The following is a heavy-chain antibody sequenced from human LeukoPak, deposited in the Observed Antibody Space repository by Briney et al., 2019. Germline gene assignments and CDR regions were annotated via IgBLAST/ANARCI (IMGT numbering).Heavy chain of an antibody. CDR1: GGSSSGYY. D-gene: IGHD5-18*01. V-gene: IGHV4-34*01. Sequence: SETLSLTCAVYGGSSSGYYWSWIRQPPGKGLEWIGEIKHSGTTKYNPSLKSRVTISVDTSKNQFSLQLSSVAAADTAVYYCARAPGGYSYITGYYYYMDVWGKGTTVTVSS. CDR3: ARAPGGYSYITGYYYYMDV. J-gene: IGHJ6*03. CDR2: IKHSGTT.